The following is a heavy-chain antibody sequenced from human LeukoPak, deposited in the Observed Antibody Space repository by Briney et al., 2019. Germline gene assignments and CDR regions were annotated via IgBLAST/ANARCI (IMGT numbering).Heavy chain of an antibody. CDR2: VNPNSGNI. CDR3: ARGKPDYYGSGNYYFDY. D-gene: IGHD3-10*01. J-gene: IGHJ4*02. V-gene: IGHV1-8*01. CDR1: GYTFTTYD. Sequence: ASVKVSCKASGYTFTTYDINWVRQATGQGLEWMGWVNPNSGNIGYAQKFQGRVTVTRNTSISTAYMELSSLGSEDTAVYYCARGKPDYYGSGNYYFDYWGQGSLVTVSS.